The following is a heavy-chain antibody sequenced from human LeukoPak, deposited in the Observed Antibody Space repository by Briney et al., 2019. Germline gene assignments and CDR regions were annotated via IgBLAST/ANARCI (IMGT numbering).Heavy chain of an antibody. Sequence: SETLSLTCAVSGYSIGSGYYWGWIRQPPGKGLEWIGGIYHSGSTYYDPSLKSRVTISVDTSRNQFSLKLTSVTAADTAVYYCARRNNGYDYLDYWGQGTLVTVSS. CDR1: GYSIGSGYY. D-gene: IGHD5-12*01. V-gene: IGHV4-38-2*01. J-gene: IGHJ4*02. CDR2: IYHSGST. CDR3: ARRNNGYDYLDY.